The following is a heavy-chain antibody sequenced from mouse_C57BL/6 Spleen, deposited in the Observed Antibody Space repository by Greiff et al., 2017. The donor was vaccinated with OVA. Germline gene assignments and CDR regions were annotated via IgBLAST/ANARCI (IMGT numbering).Heavy chain of an antibody. CDR1: GYSITSGYY. Sequence: VQLKESGPGLVKPSQSLSLTCSVTGYSITSGYYWNWIRQFPGNKLEWMGYISYDGSNNYKPSLKNRISITRDTSKNQFFLKLNSVTTEDTATYYCARDGRYGSSWDYAMDYWGQGTSVTVSS. CDR3: ARDGRYGSSWDYAMDY. V-gene: IGHV3-6*01. D-gene: IGHD1-1*01. J-gene: IGHJ4*01. CDR2: ISYDGSN.